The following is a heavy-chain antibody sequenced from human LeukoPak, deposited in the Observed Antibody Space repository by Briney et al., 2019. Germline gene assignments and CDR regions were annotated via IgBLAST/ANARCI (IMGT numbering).Heavy chain of an antibody. Sequence: GGSLRLSCAASGFTFSSYSMNWVRQAPGKGLEWVSAISGSGGSTYYADSVKGRFTISRDNSKNTLYLQMNSLRAEDTAVYYCAKAPHYYEADYWGQGTLVTVSS. CDR2: ISGSGGST. D-gene: IGHD3-22*01. CDR3: AKAPHYYEADY. V-gene: IGHV3-23*01. CDR1: GFTFSSYS. J-gene: IGHJ4*02.